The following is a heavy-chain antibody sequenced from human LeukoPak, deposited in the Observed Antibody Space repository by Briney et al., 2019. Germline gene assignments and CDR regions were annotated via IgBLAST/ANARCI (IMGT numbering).Heavy chain of an antibody. J-gene: IGHJ4*02. V-gene: IGHV5-51*01. CDR1: GYTFSNYW. CDR2: IYPGDSDT. CDR3: APLLGSTGIDY. D-gene: IGHD1-26*01. Sequence: GESLKISWQTSGYTFSNYWIGWVRQMPGKGLEWMGSIYPGDSDTRYSPSLQGHVTISADESISTASLQWTRLKASDTAIYYCAPLLGSTGIDYWGEGTLVTVSS.